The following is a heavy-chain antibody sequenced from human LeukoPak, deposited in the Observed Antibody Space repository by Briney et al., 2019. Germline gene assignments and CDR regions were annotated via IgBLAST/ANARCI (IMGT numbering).Heavy chain of an antibody. CDR2: INAGNGNT. CDR1: GYTFTSYA. V-gene: IGHV1-3*01. J-gene: IGHJ6*02. CDR3: ARGQYSSSWSPNYYYGMDV. D-gene: IGHD6-13*01. Sequence: ASVKVSCKASGYTFTSYAMHWVRQAPGQRLEWMGWINAGNGNTKYSQKFQGRVTITRDTSASTAYMELSSLRSEDTAVYYCARGQYSSSWSPNYYYGMDVWGQGTTVTVSS.